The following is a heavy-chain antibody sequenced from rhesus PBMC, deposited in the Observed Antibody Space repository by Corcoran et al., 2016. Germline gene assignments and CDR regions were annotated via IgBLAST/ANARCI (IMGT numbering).Heavy chain of an antibody. Sequence: EVQLVESGGGLVQPGGSLRLSCGASGFSFSSFGMHWVRQAPGKGLGWVAIISYDVSEKYSADSMKDRFTISRDNSKDMVYLQMNHLKLEDTAVYYCARGYSGFSYAFDFWGQGLRVTVSS. CDR1: GFSFSSFG. J-gene: IGHJ3*01. CDR3: ARGYSGFSYAFDF. D-gene: IGHD5-24*01. CDR2: ISYDVSEK. V-gene: IGHV3-54*02.